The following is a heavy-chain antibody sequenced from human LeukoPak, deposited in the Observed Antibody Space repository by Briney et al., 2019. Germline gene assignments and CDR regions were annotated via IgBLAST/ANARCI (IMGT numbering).Heavy chain of an antibody. D-gene: IGHD1-26*01. CDR2: IRSKANSYAT. Sequence: GGPLRLSCAASGFTFSSYGMHWVRQASGKGLEWVGRIRSKANSYATAYAASVKGRFTISRDDSKNTAYLQMNSLKTEDTAVYYCTRIVGATNFDYWGQGTLVTVSS. CDR1: GFTFSSYG. J-gene: IGHJ4*02. CDR3: TRIVGATNFDY. V-gene: IGHV3-73*01.